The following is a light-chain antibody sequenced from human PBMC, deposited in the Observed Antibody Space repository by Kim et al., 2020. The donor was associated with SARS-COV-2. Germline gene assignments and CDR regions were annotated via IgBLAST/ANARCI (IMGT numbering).Light chain of an antibody. CDR1: QSVSTSY. CDR2: GAF. V-gene: IGKV3-20*01. Sequence: SPGERATLSCRASQSVSTSYLAWYQQKPGQAPRLLIYGAFRRATDIPDRFNGSGSGTDFTLTISRLEPEDFAVYYCQQYGSSPLYTFGQGTKLEI. J-gene: IGKJ2*01. CDR3: QQYGSSPLYT.